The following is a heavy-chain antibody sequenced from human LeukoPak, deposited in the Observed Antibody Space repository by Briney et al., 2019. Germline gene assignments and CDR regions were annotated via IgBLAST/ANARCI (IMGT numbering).Heavy chain of an antibody. CDR1: GFTFSNAW. Sequence: GGSLRLSCAASGFTFSNAWMTWDRQAPGKGLEWVGRIKTKIDGGTTDYAAPVKGRFTISRDDSKNTLYLQMNSLKTDDTAVYYCTTHPLPMDVWGQGTTVTVSS. J-gene: IGHJ6*02. V-gene: IGHV3-15*01. CDR3: TTHPLPMDV. CDR2: IKTKIDGGTT.